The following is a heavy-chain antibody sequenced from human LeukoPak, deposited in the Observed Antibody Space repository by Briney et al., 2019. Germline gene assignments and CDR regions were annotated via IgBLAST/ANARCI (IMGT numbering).Heavy chain of an antibody. CDR3: ARQVSDYYYYYIDV. J-gene: IGHJ6*03. CDR1: GGSISSYY. Sequence: SETLSLTCTVSGGSISSYYWSWIRQPPGKGLEWIGYIYYSGSTNYNPSLKSRVTMSVDTSKNQFSLKLSSVTAADTAVYYCARQVSDYYYYYIDVWGRGTAVTVSS. CDR2: IYYSGST. V-gene: IGHV4-59*08. D-gene: IGHD5/OR15-5a*01.